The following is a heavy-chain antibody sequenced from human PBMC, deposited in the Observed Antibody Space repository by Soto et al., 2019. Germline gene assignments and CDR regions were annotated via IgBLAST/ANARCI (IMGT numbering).Heavy chain of an antibody. Sequence: EVQLVQSGAEVKKPGESLKISCNTSGYSFTSYWIGWVCQMPGKGLEWMGIIYPDDSDTRYSPSFQGQVTISADKSTNTDYLQWSSLTASDTAMYYCARRGRASFYGPRDEFDIWGQGTMVTVSS. CDR2: IYPDDSDT. CDR3: ARRGRASFYGPRDEFDI. CDR1: GYSFTSYW. D-gene: IGHD4-17*01. J-gene: IGHJ3*02. V-gene: IGHV5-51*03.